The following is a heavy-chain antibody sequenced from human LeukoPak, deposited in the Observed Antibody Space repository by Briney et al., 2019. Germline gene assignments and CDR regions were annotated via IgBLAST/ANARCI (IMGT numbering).Heavy chain of an antibody. CDR3: ARGALGYSSINWFDP. D-gene: IGHD6-13*01. CDR1: GYSISSGYY. CDR2: FYHSGST. Sequence: SETLSLTCTVPGYSISSGYYWGWIRQPPGKGLEWIGSFYHSGSTYYNPSLKSRVTISVDTSKNQFSLKLSSVTAADTAVYYCARGALGYSSINWFDPWGQGTLVTVSS. V-gene: IGHV4-38-2*02. J-gene: IGHJ5*02.